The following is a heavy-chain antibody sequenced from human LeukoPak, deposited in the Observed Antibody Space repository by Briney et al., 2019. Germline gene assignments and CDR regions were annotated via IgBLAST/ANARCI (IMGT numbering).Heavy chain of an antibody. CDR2: INHSGST. D-gene: IGHD3-10*01. CDR1: GGSFSGYY. J-gene: IGHJ4*02. Sequence: PSETLSLTCAVYGGSFSGYYWSWIRQPPGKGLEWIGEINHSGSTNYNPSLKSRVTISVDTSKNQFSLKLSSVTAADTAVYYRARLSWYYGSGSYYSPFDYWGQGTLVTVPS. V-gene: IGHV4-34*01. CDR3: ARLSWYYGSGSYYSPFDY.